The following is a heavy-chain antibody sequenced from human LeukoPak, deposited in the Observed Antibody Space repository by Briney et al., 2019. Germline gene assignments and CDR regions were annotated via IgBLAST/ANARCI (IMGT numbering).Heavy chain of an antibody. V-gene: IGHV3-30-3*01. CDR3: AREKKNWDNFDY. CDR1: GFTFSSYA. J-gene: IGHJ4*02. D-gene: IGHD1/OR15-1a*01. CDR2: ISYDGSNK. Sequence: GGSLRLSCAASGFTFSSYAMHWVRQAPGKGLEWVAVISYDGSNKYYADSVKGRFTISRDNSKNTLYLQMSSLRAEDTAVYYCAREKKNWDNFDYWGQGTLVTVSS.